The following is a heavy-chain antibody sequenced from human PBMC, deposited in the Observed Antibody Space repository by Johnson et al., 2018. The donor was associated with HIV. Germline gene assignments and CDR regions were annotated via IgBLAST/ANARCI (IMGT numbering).Heavy chain of an antibody. J-gene: IGHJ3*02. CDR2: IYSGGST. CDR3: ARDPSRSPGAFDI. V-gene: IGHV3-66*01. Sequence: VQLVESGGGLVQPGGSLRLSCAASGFTVSSNYMSWVRQAPGKGLEWVSVIYSGGSTYHADSVKGRFSLSRDNSKNTVYLQMNSLRAEDTAVYYCARDPSRSPGAFDIWGQGTMVTVSS. CDR1: GFTVSSNY.